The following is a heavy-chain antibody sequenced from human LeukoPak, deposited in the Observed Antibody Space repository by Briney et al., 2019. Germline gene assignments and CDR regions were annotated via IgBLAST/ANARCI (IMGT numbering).Heavy chain of an antibody. J-gene: IGHJ4*02. CDR1: GFTFSYAW. V-gene: IGHV3-15*01. D-gene: IGHD1-26*01. CDR2: IKSKTDGETT. CDR3: TTAGGGSYR. Sequence: GGSLRLSCAASGFTFSYAWMSWVRQTPGMGPEWVARIKSKTDGETTDYPAPVKGRFTISRDDSKNTVYLQMNSLKPEDIAVYYCTTAGGGSYRWGQGTLVTVSS.